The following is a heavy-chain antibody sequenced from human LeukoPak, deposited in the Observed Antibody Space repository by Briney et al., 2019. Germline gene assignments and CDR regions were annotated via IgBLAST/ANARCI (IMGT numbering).Heavy chain of an antibody. CDR3: ARYIVATRAFGY. CDR1: GYTFTSYA. Sequence: ASVKVSCKASGYTFTSYAMHWVRQASGQRLEWMGWINAGNGNTKYSQKFQGRVTITRDASASTAYMELSSLRSEDTAVYYCARYIVATRAFGYWGQGTLVTVSS. CDR2: INAGNGNT. J-gene: IGHJ4*02. V-gene: IGHV1-3*01. D-gene: IGHD5-12*01.